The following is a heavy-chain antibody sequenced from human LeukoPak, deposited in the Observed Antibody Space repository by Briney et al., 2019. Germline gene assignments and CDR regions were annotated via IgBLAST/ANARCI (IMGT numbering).Heavy chain of an antibody. Sequence: GASVEVSCKASGGTFSSYAISWVRQAPGQGLEWMGGIIPIFGTANYAQKFQGRVTITTDESTSTAYMELSSLRSKDTAVYYCASHATTYYYDSSGYSNWFDPWGQGTLVTVSS. D-gene: IGHD3-22*01. CDR3: ASHATTYYYDSSGYSNWFDP. J-gene: IGHJ5*02. CDR2: IIPIFGTA. V-gene: IGHV1-69*05. CDR1: GGTFSSYA.